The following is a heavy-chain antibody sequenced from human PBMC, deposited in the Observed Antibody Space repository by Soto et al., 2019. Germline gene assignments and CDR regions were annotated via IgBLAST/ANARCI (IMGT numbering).Heavy chain of an antibody. Sequence: NPSETLSLTCAVSGGSISSSNWWSWVRQPPGKGLEWIGEIYHSGSTNYNPSLKSRVTISVDKSKNQFSLKLSSVTAADTALYYCAKDRGPGIAVAGTFYQSYYYGMDVWGQGTTVTVSS. CDR2: IYHSGST. J-gene: IGHJ6*02. D-gene: IGHD6-19*01. CDR3: AKDRGPGIAVAGTFYQSYYYGMDV. CDR1: GGSISSSNW. V-gene: IGHV4-4*02.